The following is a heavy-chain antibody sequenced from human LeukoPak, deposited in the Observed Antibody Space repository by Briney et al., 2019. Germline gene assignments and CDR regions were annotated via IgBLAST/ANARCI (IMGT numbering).Heavy chain of an antibody. CDR2: ISSNGGST. CDR1: GFTFSSYA. J-gene: IGHJ4*02. Sequence: GGSLRLSCSASGFTFSSYAMHWVRQAPGKGLEYVSAISSNGGSTYYADSVKGRFTISRDNSENTLYLQMSSLRAEDTAVYYCVKDWGGYCSGGSCYVYWGQGTLVTVSS. V-gene: IGHV3-64D*06. CDR3: VKDWGGYCSGGSCYVY. D-gene: IGHD2-15*01.